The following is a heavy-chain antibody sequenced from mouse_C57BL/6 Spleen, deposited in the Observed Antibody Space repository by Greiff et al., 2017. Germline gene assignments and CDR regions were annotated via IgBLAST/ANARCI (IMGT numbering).Heavy chain of an antibody. CDR3: TTPSMVTTGY. D-gene: IGHD2-9*01. Sequence: VQLQQSGAELVRPGASVKLSCTASGFNIKDDYMHWVKQRPEQGLEWIGWIDPENGDTEYASKFQGKATITADTSSNTAYLQLSSLTSEDTAVYYCTTPSMVTTGYWGQGTTLTVSS. V-gene: IGHV14-4*01. CDR2: IDPENGDT. CDR1: GFNIKDDY. J-gene: IGHJ2*01.